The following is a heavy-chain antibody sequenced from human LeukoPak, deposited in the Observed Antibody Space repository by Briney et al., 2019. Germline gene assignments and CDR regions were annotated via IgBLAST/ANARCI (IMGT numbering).Heavy chain of an antibody. D-gene: IGHD6-19*01. CDR3: ARGGAVAPSYYYYGMDV. Sequence: SETLSLTCTVSGGSASSGSYYWSWIRQPPGKGLEWIGYIYYSGSTNYNPSLKSRVTISVDTSKNQFSLKLSSVTAADTAVYYCARGGAVAPSYYYYGMDVWGQGTTVTVSS. V-gene: IGHV4-61*01. J-gene: IGHJ6*02. CDR1: GGSASSGSYY. CDR2: IYYSGST.